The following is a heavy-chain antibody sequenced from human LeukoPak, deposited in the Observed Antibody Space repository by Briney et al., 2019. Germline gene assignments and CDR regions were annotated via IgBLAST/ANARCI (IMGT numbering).Heavy chain of an antibody. V-gene: IGHV1-46*01. CDR2: INPSGGST. CDR1: GYTFTSYY. CDR3: ASASAHYFDY. D-gene: IGHD6-19*01. J-gene: IGHJ4*02. Sequence: ASVKVSCKASGYTFTSYYMHWVRQAPGQGLDWMGVINPSGGSTSYAHKFQGRVTMTRDTSTSTVYMELSSLRSEDTAMYYCASASAHYFDYWGQGTLVTVSS.